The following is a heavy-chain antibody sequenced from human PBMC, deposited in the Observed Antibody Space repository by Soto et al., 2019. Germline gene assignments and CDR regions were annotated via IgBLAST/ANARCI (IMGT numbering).Heavy chain of an antibody. Sequence: SETLSLTCAVYGGSFSGYYWSWIRQPPGKGLEWIGEINHSGSTNYNPSLKSRVTISVDTSKNQFSLKLSSVTAADTAVYYCARGSPESYPLGYCSSTSCGMDVWGQGTTVTAP. CDR1: GGSFSGYY. D-gene: IGHD2-2*01. J-gene: IGHJ6*02. CDR3: ARGSPESYPLGYCSSTSCGMDV. V-gene: IGHV4-34*01. CDR2: INHSGST.